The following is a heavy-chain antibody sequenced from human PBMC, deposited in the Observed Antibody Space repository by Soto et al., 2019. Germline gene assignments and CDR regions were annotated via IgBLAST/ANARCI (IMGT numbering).Heavy chain of an antibody. V-gene: IGHV3-30*18. Sequence: QVQLVESGGGMVQPGRSLRLSCAASGFTFSSYGMHWVRQAPGKGLEWVAVISYDGSNKYYADSVKGRFTISRDNSKNTLYLQMNSLRAEDTAVYYCAKDLSSPYPDYWGQGTLVTVSS. J-gene: IGHJ4*02. CDR3: AKDLSSPYPDY. CDR2: ISYDGSNK. D-gene: IGHD3-16*02. CDR1: GFTFSSYG.